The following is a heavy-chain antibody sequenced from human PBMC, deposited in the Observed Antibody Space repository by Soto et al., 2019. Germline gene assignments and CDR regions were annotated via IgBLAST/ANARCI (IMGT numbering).Heavy chain of an antibody. V-gene: IGHV5-51*01. D-gene: IGHD5-12*01. CDR2: IYPGDSDT. CDR3: ARILKKRGYTFDY. CDR1: GYSFTSYL. Sequence: PGESLKISFKGSGYSFTSYLIGWVRQMPGKGLEWMGIIYPGDSDTRYSPSFQGQVTISADKSISTAYLQWSSLKASDTAMYYCARILKKRGYTFDYSGQGTLLTVSS. J-gene: IGHJ4*02.